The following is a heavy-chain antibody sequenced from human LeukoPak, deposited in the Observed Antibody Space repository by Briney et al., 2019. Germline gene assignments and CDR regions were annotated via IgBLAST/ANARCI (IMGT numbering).Heavy chain of an antibody. J-gene: IGHJ4*02. CDR3: ARDPLQGSGYKGNYFDF. CDR1: GYTFTAYY. CDR2: INPSDGST. V-gene: IGHV1-46*01. Sequence: ASVTVSCKTSGYTFTAYYIHWVRQAPGQGLEWMGTINPSDGSTTYAQKVLGRVTITRDTATSTVYMELSSLRSEDTAVYYCARDPLQGSGYKGNYFDFWGQGTLVTDSS. D-gene: IGHD1-1*01.